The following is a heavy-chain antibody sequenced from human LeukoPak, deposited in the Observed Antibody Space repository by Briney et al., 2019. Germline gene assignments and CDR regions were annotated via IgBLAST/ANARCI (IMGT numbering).Heavy chain of an antibody. CDR3: ASLAY. CDR1: GDSISSYY. J-gene: IGHJ4*02. V-gene: IGHV4-39*01. CDR2: IYYSGST. Sequence: PSETLSLTCTVSGDSISSYYWGWIRQPPGKGLEWIGSIYYSGSTYYNPSLKSRVTISVDTSKNQFSLKLNSVTAADTAVYYCASLAYWGQGTLVTVSS.